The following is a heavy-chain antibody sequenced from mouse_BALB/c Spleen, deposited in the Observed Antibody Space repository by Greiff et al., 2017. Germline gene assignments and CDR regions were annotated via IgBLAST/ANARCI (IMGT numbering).Heavy chain of an antibody. D-gene: IGHD2-4*01. CDR3: ARPYYDYFAY. V-gene: IGHV5-6*01. Sequence: DVHLVESGGGLVKPGGSLKLSCAASGFTFSSYGMSWVRQTPDKRLEWVATISSGGSYTYYPDSVKGRFTISRDNAKNTLYLQMSSLKSEDTAMYYCARPYYDYFAYWGQGTLVTVSA. J-gene: IGHJ3*01. CDR1: GFTFSSYG. CDR2: ISSGGSYT.